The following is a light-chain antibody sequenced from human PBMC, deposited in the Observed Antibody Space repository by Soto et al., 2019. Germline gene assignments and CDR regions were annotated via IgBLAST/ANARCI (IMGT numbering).Light chain of an antibody. Sequence: EIVLTQSPGTLSLSPGERATLSCRASQSVTSSYLAWYQQKPGQAPRLLIYGASSRATGIPDRFSCSGSGTDFTLTISRLEPEDCEVYYCQQYGKSPLTFGGGTKVEIK. J-gene: IGKJ4*01. CDR3: QQYGKSPLT. CDR2: GAS. V-gene: IGKV3-20*01. CDR1: QSVTSSY.